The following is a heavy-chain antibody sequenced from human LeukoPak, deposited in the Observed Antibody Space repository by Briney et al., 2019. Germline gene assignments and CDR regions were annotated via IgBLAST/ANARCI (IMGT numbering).Heavy chain of an antibody. J-gene: IGHJ4*02. Sequence: ASVKVSCEPSGYTFTSYAISWLRQAPGQGLEWMGWISTYSGNTNYAQKLQGRITMTIETSTSTAYMELRSLSSDDTAVYYCARGGSRVVTYGNFDYWGQGTLVTVSS. CDR2: ISTYSGNT. CDR1: GYTFTSYA. V-gene: IGHV1-18*01. D-gene: IGHD2-21*02. CDR3: ARGGSRVVTYGNFDY.